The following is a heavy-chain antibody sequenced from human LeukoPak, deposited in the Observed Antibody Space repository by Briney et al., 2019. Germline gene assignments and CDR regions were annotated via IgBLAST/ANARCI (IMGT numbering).Heavy chain of an antibody. CDR1: GGSISSNNYY. J-gene: IGHJ4*02. V-gene: IGHV4-61*02. D-gene: IGHD3-3*01. Sequence: SETLSLTCIVSGGSISSNNYYWSWIRQPAGKGLEWIGRIYTSGSTNYNPSLKSRVTMSVDTPKNQFSLKLSSVTAADTAVYYCARAPYYDFWSGYSDAYYFDYWGQGTLVTVSS. CDR2: IYTSGST. CDR3: ARAPYYDFWSGYSDAYYFDY.